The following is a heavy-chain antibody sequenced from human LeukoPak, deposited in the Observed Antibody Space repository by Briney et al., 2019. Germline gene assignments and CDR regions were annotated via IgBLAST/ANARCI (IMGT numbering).Heavy chain of an antibody. V-gene: IGHV3-23*01. CDR1: GLTFNNYA. Sequence: PGGSLRPSCAASGLTFNNYALTWIRPAAGKGLEWVSSISGRGGNTYYADSVKGRFTISRDNAKNSLHLQMDSLRAEDTAVYYCTKHITTDATTPFYYGMDVWGQGTTVTVSS. D-gene: IGHD3-22*01. CDR2: ISGRGGNT. J-gene: IGHJ6*02. CDR3: TKHITTDATTPFYYGMDV.